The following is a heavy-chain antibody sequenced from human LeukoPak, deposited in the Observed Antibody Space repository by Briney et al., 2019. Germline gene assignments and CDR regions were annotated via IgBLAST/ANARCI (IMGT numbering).Heavy chain of an antibody. CDR1: GFTFSSYG. CDR2: ISYDGSNK. J-gene: IGHJ5*02. CDR3: AKDLNLLKEYNWFDP. Sequence: GRSLRLTCAASGFTFSSYGMHWVRQAPGKGLEWVAVISYDGSNKYYADSVKGRFTISRDNSKNTLYLQMNSLRAEDTAVYYCAKDLNLLKEYNWFDPWGQGTLVTVSS. V-gene: IGHV3-30*18. D-gene: IGHD1-14*01.